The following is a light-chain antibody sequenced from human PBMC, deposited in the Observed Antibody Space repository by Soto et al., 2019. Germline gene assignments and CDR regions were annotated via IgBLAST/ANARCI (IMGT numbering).Light chain of an antibody. Sequence: DIQMTQSPSSLSASVGDRVTITCQASQDISNYLTWYQQKPGKAPKLLIYDASALETGVPSRFSGGGSGTDFTFTISSLQPEDIATYYCQKYDNLPYTFGQGTTLEIK. CDR3: QKYDNLPYT. J-gene: IGKJ2*01. CDR1: QDISNY. V-gene: IGKV1-33*01. CDR2: DAS.